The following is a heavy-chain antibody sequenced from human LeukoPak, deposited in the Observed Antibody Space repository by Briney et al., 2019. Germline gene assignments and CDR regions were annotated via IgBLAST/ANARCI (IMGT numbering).Heavy chain of an antibody. Sequence: ASVKVSCKASGYIFTGYYIHWVRRAPGQGLEWMGRINPNTGGTNYAQKFQGRVTMTRDTSISTAYMELSRLTSDDTAVYYCARVGVDLWFDPWGQGTLVTVSS. V-gene: IGHV1-2*06. D-gene: IGHD3/OR15-3a*01. CDR1: GYIFTGYY. CDR3: ARVGVDLWFDP. CDR2: INPNTGGT. J-gene: IGHJ5*02.